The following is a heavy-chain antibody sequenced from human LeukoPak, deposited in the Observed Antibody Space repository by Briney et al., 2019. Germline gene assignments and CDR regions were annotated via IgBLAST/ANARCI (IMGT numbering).Heavy chain of an antibody. Sequence: GASVKVSCKASGYSLPAKFMHWVRQAPGQGLEWMGWINPNNGDTTYTQKFQGRVTMTRDTSISTAYLELSSLTSDDTAVYYCARLYLPATRFDYWGQGTLVTVSS. CDR3: ARLYLPATRFDY. CDR2: INPNNGDT. V-gene: IGHV1-2*02. CDR1: GYSLPAKF. D-gene: IGHD5-24*01. J-gene: IGHJ4*02.